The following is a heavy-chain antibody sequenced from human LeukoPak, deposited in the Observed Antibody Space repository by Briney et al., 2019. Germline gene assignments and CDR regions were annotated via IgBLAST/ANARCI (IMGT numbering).Heavy chain of an antibody. CDR3: ARDSRSHYYDSSVFDY. D-gene: IGHD3-22*01. CDR2: IYYSGST. CDR1: GCSISSYY. J-gene: IGHJ4*02. V-gene: IGHV4-59*12. Sequence: SETLSLTCTVSGCSISSYYWSWIRQPPGKGLERIGYIYYSGSTNYNPSLKSRVTISVDTPKNQFSLKLSSVTAADTAVYYCARDSRSHYYDSSVFDYWGQGTLVTVSS.